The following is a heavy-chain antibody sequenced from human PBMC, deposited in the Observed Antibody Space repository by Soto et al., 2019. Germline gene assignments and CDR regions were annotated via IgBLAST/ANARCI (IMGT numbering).Heavy chain of an antibody. Sequence: QLHLQESGPGLVKPSETLSLTCSVSGGSINAGSDYWVWVRQAPGQELEWIGSINYGGNTFYASSPKGRATLFLVTSGNAFSPPLTSGTGTDTSVYYCAGLLFRLNNLFDPWGQGTLVTVSS. V-gene: IGHV4-39*02. J-gene: IGHJ5*02. CDR2: INYGGNT. CDR3: AGLLFRLNNLFDP. D-gene: IGHD3-10*01. CDR1: GGSINAGSDY.